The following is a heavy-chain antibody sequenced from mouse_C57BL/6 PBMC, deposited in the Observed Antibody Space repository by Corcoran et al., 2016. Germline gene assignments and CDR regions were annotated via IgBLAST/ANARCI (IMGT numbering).Heavy chain of an antibody. CDR3: APYDYDGAWFAY. J-gene: IGHJ3*01. Sequence: QIQLVQSGPELKKPGETVKISCKASGYTFTTYGMSWVKQAPGKGLKWMGWINTYSGVPTYADDFKGRFAFSLETSASTAYLQTTNLKNEDTATYFCAPYDYDGAWFAYWGQGTLVTVSA. CDR1: GYTFTTYG. D-gene: IGHD2-4*01. CDR2: INTYSGVP. V-gene: IGHV9-3*01.